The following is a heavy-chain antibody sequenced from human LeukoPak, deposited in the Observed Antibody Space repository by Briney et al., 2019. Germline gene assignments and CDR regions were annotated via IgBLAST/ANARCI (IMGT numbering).Heavy chain of an antibody. J-gene: IGHJ6*04. Sequence: GRSLRLSCAASGFTFSSYAMHWVRQAPGKGLEWVAVISYDGSNKYYADSVKGRITISRDNSKNTLYLQMNSLRAEDTAVYYCARADGGADIVVVPAATVPYYYYGMDVWGKGTTVTVSS. D-gene: IGHD2-2*01. V-gene: IGHV3-30*04. CDR3: ARADGGADIVVVPAATVPYYYYGMDV. CDR1: GFTFSSYA. CDR2: ISYDGSNK.